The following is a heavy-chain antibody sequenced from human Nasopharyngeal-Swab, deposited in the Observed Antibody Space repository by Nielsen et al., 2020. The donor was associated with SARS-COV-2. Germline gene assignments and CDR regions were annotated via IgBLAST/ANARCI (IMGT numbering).Heavy chain of an antibody. J-gene: IGHJ4*02. V-gene: IGHV4-39*07. CDR2: IYHSGST. CDR1: GGSISSSSYY. CDR3: ARGWDYAQQA. Sequence: SETLSLTCTVSGGSISSSSYYWGWIRQPPGKGLEWIGSIYHSGSTNYNPSLKSRVTISVDKSMNQFSLKVTSVTAADTAVYYCARGWDYAQQAWGQGTLVTVSS. D-gene: IGHD3-16*01.